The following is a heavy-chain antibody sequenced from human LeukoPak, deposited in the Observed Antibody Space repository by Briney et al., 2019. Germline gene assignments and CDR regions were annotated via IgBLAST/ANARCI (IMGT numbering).Heavy chain of an antibody. CDR1: GYTFTGYY. CDR3: ARTLRYFDWLANPNWFDP. D-gene: IGHD3-9*01. Sequence: PGASVKVSCKASGYTFTGYYMHWVRQAPGQGLEWMGWINPNSGGTNYAQKFQGRVTMTRDTSISTAYMELSRLRSDDTAVYYCARTLRYFDWLANPNWFDPWGQGTLVTVSS. J-gene: IGHJ5*02. V-gene: IGHV1-2*02. CDR2: INPNSGGT.